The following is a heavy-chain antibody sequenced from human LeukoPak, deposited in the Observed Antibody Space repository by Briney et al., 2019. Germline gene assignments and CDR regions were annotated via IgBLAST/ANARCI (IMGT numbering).Heavy chain of an antibody. CDR2: ISYDGSNK. V-gene: IGHV3-30*18. J-gene: IGHJ4*02. CDR1: GFTFNTYT. Sequence: GGSLRLSCAASGFTFNTYTMNWVRQAPGKGLEWVAVISYDGSNKYYADSVKGRFTISRDNSKNTLYLQMNSLRAEDTAVYYCAKDQGGSSWYWWGQGTLVTVSS. CDR3: AKDQGGSSWYW. D-gene: IGHD6-13*01.